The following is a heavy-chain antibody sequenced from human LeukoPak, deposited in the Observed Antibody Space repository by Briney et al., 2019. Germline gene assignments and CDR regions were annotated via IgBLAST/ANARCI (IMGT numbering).Heavy chain of an antibody. J-gene: IGHJ4*02. CDR1: GFTFSSYS. Sequence: GGSLRLSCAASGFTFSSYSMNWVRQAPGKGLEWVSSISSSSGYIYYTDSLKGRFTISRDNANNSLYLQMNSLRAEDTAVYYCARDNWIEAHYFDYWGQGTLVTVSS. V-gene: IGHV3-21*01. CDR3: ARDNWIEAHYFDY. D-gene: IGHD1-20*01. CDR2: ISSSSGYI.